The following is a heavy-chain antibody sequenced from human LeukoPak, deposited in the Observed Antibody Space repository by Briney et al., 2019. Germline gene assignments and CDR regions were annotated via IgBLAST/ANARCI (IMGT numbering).Heavy chain of an antibody. CDR1: GGSISFSTYY. CDR3: AGNYDILDAFDI. CDR2: IYYSGNT. J-gene: IGHJ3*02. V-gene: IGHV4-39*07. Sequence: SETLSLTCTVSGGSISFSTYYWGWIRQPPGKGLDWIGSIYYSGNTYYNPSLKSRVTILVDTSKNQFSLKLSSVTAADTAVYYCAGNYDILDAFDIWGQGTMVTVSS. D-gene: IGHD3-9*01.